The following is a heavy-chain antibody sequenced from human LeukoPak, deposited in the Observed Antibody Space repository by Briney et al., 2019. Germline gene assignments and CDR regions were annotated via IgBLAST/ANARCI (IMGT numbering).Heavy chain of an antibody. CDR3: AKSPLSGSYQYYYYYYYMDV. D-gene: IGHD1-26*01. CDR1: GFTFTTYS. J-gene: IGHJ6*03. Sequence: PGGSLRLSCEASGFTFTTYSMTWVRQAPGKGLEWVSATVGGGSPNTYHADSVKGRFTISRDNAKNTLYLQMNSLRAEDTAVYYCAKSPLSGSYQYYYYYYYMDVWGKGTTVTVSS. CDR2: TVGGGSPNT. V-gene: IGHV3-23*01.